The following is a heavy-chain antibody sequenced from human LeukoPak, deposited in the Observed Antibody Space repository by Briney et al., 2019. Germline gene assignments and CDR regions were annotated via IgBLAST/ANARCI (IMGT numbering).Heavy chain of an antibody. CDR1: GYSFTSYW. Sequence: PGASLKISCQGSGYSFTSYWIGWVRQLPGKGLEWMGIIYPGGSDTRYSPSFQGQVTISADKSISTAYLQWSSLKASDTAMYYCARMGRAFNWFDPWGQGTLVTVSS. D-gene: IGHD3-16*01. CDR2: IYPGGSDT. V-gene: IGHV5-51*01. CDR3: ARMGRAFNWFDP. J-gene: IGHJ5*02.